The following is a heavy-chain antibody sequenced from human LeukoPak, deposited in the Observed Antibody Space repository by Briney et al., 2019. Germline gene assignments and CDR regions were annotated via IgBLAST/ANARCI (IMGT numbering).Heavy chain of an antibody. CDR2: IYYSGST. CDR1: GGSISSYY. Sequence: AETLSLTCTVSGGSISSYYWSWIRQPPGKGLEWIGYIYYSGSTNYNPSLKSRVTISVDTSKNQFSLRLSSVTAADTAVYYCARVTGYMVEDYFDYWGQGTLVTVSS. CDR3: ARVTGYMVEDYFDY. D-gene: IGHD6-13*01. V-gene: IGHV4-59*01. J-gene: IGHJ4*02.